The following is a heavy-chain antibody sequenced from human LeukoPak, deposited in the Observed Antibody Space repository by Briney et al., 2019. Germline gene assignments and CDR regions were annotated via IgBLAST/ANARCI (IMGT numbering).Heavy chain of an antibody. V-gene: IGHV4-30-4*01. J-gene: IGHJ2*01. CDR3: ARRLRTQGWYFDL. D-gene: IGHD3-16*01. Sequence: SETLSLTCTVSGGSISSGDYYWSWIRQPPGKGLGWIGCIYYSGSTYYNPSLKSRVTISVDTSKNQFSLKLSSVTAADTAVYYCARRLRTQGWYFDLWGRGTLVTVSS. CDR2: IYYSGST. CDR1: GGSISSGDYY.